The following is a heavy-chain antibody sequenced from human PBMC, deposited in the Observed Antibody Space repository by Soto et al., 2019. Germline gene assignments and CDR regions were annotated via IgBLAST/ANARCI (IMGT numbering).Heavy chain of an antibody. Sequence: ASVKVSCKVSGYTLTELSMHWVRQAPGKGLEWMGGFDPEDGETIYAQKFQGRVTMTEDTSTDTAYMELSSLRSEDTAVYYCATGESLIFGARTFDYWGQGTLVTVSS. CDR1: GYTLTELS. D-gene: IGHD3-3*01. CDR2: FDPEDGET. CDR3: ATGESLIFGARTFDY. J-gene: IGHJ4*02. V-gene: IGHV1-24*01.